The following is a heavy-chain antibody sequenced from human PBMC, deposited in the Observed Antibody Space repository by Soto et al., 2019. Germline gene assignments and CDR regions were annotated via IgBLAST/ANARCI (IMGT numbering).Heavy chain of an antibody. CDR1: GLTVSSSF. Sequence: EVQLVESGGGLIQPGGSLRLSCAVSGLTVSSSFLSWVRQAPGKGLEWVSVIYSGGSTYYADSVRGRFTTSRDSSKNTLYLQMNSLRAEDTAVYYCAIDSGGYSTFDYWGQGTLVTVSS. D-gene: IGHD3-22*01. J-gene: IGHJ4*02. CDR3: AIDSGGYSTFDY. V-gene: IGHV3-53*01. CDR2: IYSGGST.